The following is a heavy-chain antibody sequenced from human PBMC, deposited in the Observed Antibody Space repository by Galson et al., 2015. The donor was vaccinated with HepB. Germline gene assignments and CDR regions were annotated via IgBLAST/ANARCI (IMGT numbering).Heavy chain of an antibody. D-gene: IGHD6-13*01. Sequence: SLRLSCAASGFTFSSYAMHWVRQAPGKGLEWVAVISYDGSNKYYAGSVKGRFTISRDNSKNTLYLQMNSLRAEDTAVYYCARDLTGPSYLMGIAAAGWGNGPVSYYGMDVWGQGTTVTVSS. CDR3: ARDLTGPSYLMGIAAAGWGNGPVSYYGMDV. CDR2: ISYDGSNK. CDR1: GFTFSSYA. J-gene: IGHJ6*02. V-gene: IGHV3-30-3*01.